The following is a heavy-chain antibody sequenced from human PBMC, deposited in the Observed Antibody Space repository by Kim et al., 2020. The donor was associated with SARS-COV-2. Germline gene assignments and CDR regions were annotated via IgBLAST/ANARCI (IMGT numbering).Heavy chain of an antibody. D-gene: IGHD3-16*01. Sequence: SVKVSCKASGGTFSSYAISWVRQAPGQGLEWMGRIIPILGIANYAQKFQGRVTITADKSTSTAYMELSSLRSEDTAVYYCARVGDTRAFDYWGQGTLVTVSS. V-gene: IGHV1-69*04. J-gene: IGHJ4*02. CDR2: IIPILGIA. CDR3: ARVGDTRAFDY. CDR1: GGTFSSYA.